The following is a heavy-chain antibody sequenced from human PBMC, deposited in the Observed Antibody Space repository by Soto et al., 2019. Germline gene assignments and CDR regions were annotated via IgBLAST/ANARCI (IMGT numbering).Heavy chain of an antibody. V-gene: IGHV3-30-3*01. CDR3: ARSDIVATYFDY. Sequence: GGSLRLSCAASGFTFSSYAMHWVRQAPGKGLEWVAVISYDGSNKYYADSVKGRFTISRDNSKNTLYLQMNSLRAEDTAVYYCARSDIVATYFDYWGQGTLVTVSS. CDR2: ISYDGSNK. CDR1: GFTFSSYA. D-gene: IGHD5-12*01. J-gene: IGHJ4*02.